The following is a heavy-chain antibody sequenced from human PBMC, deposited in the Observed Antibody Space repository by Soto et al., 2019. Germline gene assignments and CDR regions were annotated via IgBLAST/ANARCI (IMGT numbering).Heavy chain of an antibody. CDR1: GFTFSRYG. V-gene: IGHV3-30*18. J-gene: IGHJ1*01. Sequence: QVQLVESGGGVVQPGRSLRLSCAASGFTFSRYGMHWVRQAPGKGLEWVAVISYDGSNKYYADSVKGRFTISRDNSKNTLYLQMNSLRAEDTAVYYCAKESVWLLRYFQHWGQGTLVTVSS. CDR3: AKESVWLLRYFQH. D-gene: IGHD3-22*01. CDR2: ISYDGSNK.